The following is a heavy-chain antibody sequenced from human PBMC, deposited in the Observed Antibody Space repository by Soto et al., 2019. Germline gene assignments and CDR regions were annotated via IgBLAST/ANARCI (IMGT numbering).Heavy chain of an antibody. CDR2: IYTKERT. V-gene: IGHV4-4*07. Sequence: SETLSLTCTVSGGSITNYYWSWIRQPAGKGLEWIGRIYTKERTNYNLSFRNRVTMSVDTSKNQFSLKLDAVTAADTAVYYCARDDYKDGGNNWFDPWGQGTLVTVSS. CDR3: ARDDYKDGGNNWFDP. CDR1: GGSITNYY. J-gene: IGHJ5*02. D-gene: IGHD3-16*01.